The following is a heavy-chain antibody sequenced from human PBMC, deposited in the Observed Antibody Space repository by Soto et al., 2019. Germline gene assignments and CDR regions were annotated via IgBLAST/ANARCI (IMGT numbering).Heavy chain of an antibody. V-gene: IGHV3-15*07. J-gene: IGHJ4*01. CDR3: STGACRCLLFIRFDY. Sequence: GGSLRLSCAASGFSFSSSWINWFRQAPGKGLEWVGRIKSKTAGGTTDFAAPVKGRFAISRDDSKNMMYLQMNSLKTEDTALFYYSTGACRCLLFIRFDYWGHGTLVTVSS. CDR2: IKSKTAGGTT. D-gene: IGHD2-21*02. CDR1: GFSFSSSW.